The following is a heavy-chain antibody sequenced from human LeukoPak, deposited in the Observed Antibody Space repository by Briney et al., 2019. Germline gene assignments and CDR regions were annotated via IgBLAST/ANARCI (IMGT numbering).Heavy chain of an antibody. D-gene: IGHD5-12*01. CDR2: ISAFNGNT. CDR3: ARGGHSGYDYPPLYFDY. Sequence: GASVTVSCEASGYTFTSYGIGWVRQAPGQGLEWMGWISAFNGNTKYAQKFQGRVTMTTDTSTSTAYMEVRSLRSDDTAVYYCARGGHSGYDYPPLYFDYWGQGTLVTVSS. J-gene: IGHJ4*02. V-gene: IGHV1-18*01. CDR1: GYTFTSYG.